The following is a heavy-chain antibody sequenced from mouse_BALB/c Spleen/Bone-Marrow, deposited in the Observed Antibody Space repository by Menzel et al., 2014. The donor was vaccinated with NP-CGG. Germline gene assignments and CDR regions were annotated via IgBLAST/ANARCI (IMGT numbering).Heavy chain of an antibody. CDR1: GFTFSDYY. V-gene: IGHV5-4*02. CDR3: ARGSSYFDY. CDR2: ISDGGSYT. J-gene: IGHJ2*01. D-gene: IGHD1-1*01. Sequence: EVKLVESGGGLVKPGGFLKLSRAASGFTFSDYYMYWVRQTPEKRLEWVATISDGGSYTYYPDSVKGRFTISRDNAKNDLYLQMSSLKSEDTAMYYCARGSSYFDYWGQGTTLTVSS.